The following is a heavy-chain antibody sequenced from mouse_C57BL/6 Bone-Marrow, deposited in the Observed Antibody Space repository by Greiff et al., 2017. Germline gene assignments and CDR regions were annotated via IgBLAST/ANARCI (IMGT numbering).Heavy chain of an antibody. Sequence: QVQLQQPGAELVKPGASVKLSCKASGYTFTSYWMHWVKQRPGQGLEWIGMIHPNSGSTNYNEKFKGKATLTVDKSSRAAYMQRSSLTSEDSAVYYCARGLDYWGQGTTLTVAS. J-gene: IGHJ2*01. CDR1: GYTFTSYW. CDR2: IHPNSGST. CDR3: ARGLDY. V-gene: IGHV1-64*01.